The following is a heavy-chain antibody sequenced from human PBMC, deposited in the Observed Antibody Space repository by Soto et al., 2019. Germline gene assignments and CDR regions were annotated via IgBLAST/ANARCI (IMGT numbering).Heavy chain of an antibody. V-gene: IGHV4-4*02. CDR1: GGSISSSNW. D-gene: IGHD3-9*01. CDR3: ARAGYLTSEVATSRRDSPRGLDY. Sequence: SETLSLTCAVSGGSISSSNWWSWVRQPPGKGLEWIGEIYHSGSTNYNPSLKSRVTISVDKSKNQFALKLSSVTAADTAGEYCARAGYLTSEVATSRRDSPRGLDYWRQGAPDTV. J-gene: IGHJ4*02. CDR2: IYHSGST.